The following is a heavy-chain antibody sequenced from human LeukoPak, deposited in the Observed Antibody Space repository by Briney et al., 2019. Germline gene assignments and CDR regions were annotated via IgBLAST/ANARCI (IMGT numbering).Heavy chain of an antibody. CDR1: GGSISSYY. CDR2: IYYSGST. D-gene: IGHD5-12*01. J-gene: IGHJ4*02. Sequence: PSETLSLTCTVSGGSISSYYWSWIRQPPGKGLEWIGYIYYSGSTIYNPSLKSRVTISVDTSKNQFSLKLSSVTAADTAVYYCAKHGYSGYDYWGASFDYWGQGTLVTVSS. V-gene: IGHV4-59*08. CDR3: AKHGYSGYDYWGASFDY.